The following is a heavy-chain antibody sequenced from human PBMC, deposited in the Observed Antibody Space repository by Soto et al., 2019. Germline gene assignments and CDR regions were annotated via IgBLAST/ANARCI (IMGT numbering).Heavy chain of an antibody. J-gene: IGHJ4*02. D-gene: IGHD6-19*01. CDR3: AKDERVAVAGDYFDY. Sequence: GGSLRLSCAASGFTFSSYAMSWVRQAPGKGLEWVSAISGSGGSTYYADPVKGRFTISRDNSKNTLYLQMNSLRAEDTAVHYCAKDERVAVAGDYFDYWGQGTLVTVSS. CDR1: GFTFSSYA. V-gene: IGHV3-23*01. CDR2: ISGSGGST.